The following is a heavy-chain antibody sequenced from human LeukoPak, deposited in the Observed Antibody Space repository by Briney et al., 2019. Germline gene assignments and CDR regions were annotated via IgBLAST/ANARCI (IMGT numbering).Heavy chain of an antibody. J-gene: IGHJ4*02. CDR1: GGTFSSYA. CDR2: IIPILGIA. Sequence: SSVKVSCKASGGTFSSYAISWVRQAPGQGLVWMGRIIPILGIANYAQKFQGRVTITADKSTSTAYMELSSLRSEDTAVYYCAKDREYSSGWYWNYFDYWGQGILVTVSS. CDR3: AKDREYSSGWYWNYFDY. D-gene: IGHD6-19*01. V-gene: IGHV1-69*04.